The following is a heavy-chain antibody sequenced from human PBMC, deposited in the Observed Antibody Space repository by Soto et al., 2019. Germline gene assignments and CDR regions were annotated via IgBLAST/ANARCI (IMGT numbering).Heavy chain of an antibody. J-gene: IGHJ4*02. CDR2: ISAYNGNT. D-gene: IGHD3-3*01. CDR1: GYTFTSYG. Sequence: ASVKVSCKASGYTFTSYGISWVRQAPGQGLEWMGWISAYNGNTNYAQKLQGRVTMTTDTSTSTAYMELRSLRSDDTAVYYCARDNSDFWSGGPFDYWGQGTLVTVSS. CDR3: ARDNSDFWSGGPFDY. V-gene: IGHV1-18*01.